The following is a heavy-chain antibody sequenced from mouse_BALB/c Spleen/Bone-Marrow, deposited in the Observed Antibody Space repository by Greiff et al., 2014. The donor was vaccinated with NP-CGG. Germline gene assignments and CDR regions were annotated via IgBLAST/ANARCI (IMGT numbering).Heavy chain of an antibody. CDR1: GYTFTDYA. J-gene: IGHJ4*01. V-gene: IGHV1S137*01. CDR3: ARSGKVRNSIDY. Sequence: VQLQQSGAELVRPGVSVKISCKGSGYTFTDYAVHWVKQSHTKSLEWIGLISSYYGDATYNQKFKGKATVTVDKSSSTAFLELARLTSEDSAIYYCARSGKVRNSIDYWGQGTSVTVSA. CDR2: ISSYYGDA.